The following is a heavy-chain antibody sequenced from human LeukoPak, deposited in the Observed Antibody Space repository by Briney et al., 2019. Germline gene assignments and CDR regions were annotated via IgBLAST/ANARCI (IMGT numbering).Heavy chain of an antibody. CDR3: ARAPNNTDYSAGYWYFDL. Sequence: GGSLRLSCAASGFTFSSYSVNWVRQAPGKGLEWVSSISSSSSYIYYADSVKGRFTISRDNAKNSLYLQMNSLRAEDTAVYYCARAPNNTDYSAGYWYFDLWDRGTLVTVSS. CDR1: GFTFSSYS. J-gene: IGHJ2*01. V-gene: IGHV3-21*01. CDR2: ISSSSSYI. D-gene: IGHD3-16*01.